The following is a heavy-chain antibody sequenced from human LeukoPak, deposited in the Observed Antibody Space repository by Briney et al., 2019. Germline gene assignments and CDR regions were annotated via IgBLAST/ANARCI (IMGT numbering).Heavy chain of an antibody. CDR3: ATKTPGNYPYDY. J-gene: IGHJ4*02. Sequence: GGSLRLSCAASGLTFSTSPMNWVRQAPGKGLEWVSTSGTTGDTYYADSVKCRFTISRDNSKNTLYLQMTSLRAEDTALYYCATKTPGNYPYDYWGQGTLVIVSP. CDR2: TSGTTGDT. V-gene: IGHV3-23*01. D-gene: IGHD3-22*01. CDR1: GLTFSTSP.